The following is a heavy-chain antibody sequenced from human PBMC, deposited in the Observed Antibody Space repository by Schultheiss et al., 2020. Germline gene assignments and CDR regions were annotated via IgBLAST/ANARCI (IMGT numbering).Heavy chain of an antibody. J-gene: IGHJ4*02. CDR3: AKDWRVGATTEPDY. V-gene: IGHV3-23*01. CDR2: ISSSSSYT. D-gene: IGHD1-26*01. CDR1: GFTFSSYA. Sequence: GGSLRLSCAASGFTFSSYAMSWVRQAPGKGLEWVSYISSSSSYTNYADSVKGRFTISRDNSKNTLYLQMNSLRAEDTAVYYCAKDWRVGATTEPDYWGQGTLVTVSS.